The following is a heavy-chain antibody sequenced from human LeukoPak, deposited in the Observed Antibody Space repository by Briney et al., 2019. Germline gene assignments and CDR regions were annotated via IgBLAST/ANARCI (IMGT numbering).Heavy chain of an antibody. CDR1: GFTFSTYE. V-gene: IGHV3-74*01. J-gene: IGHJ4*02. CDR3: ASPGGYYYDSSGGGPIDY. D-gene: IGHD3-22*01. Sequence: GGSLRLSCAASGFTFSTYEMNWVRQAPGKGLVWVSRINSDGSSTSYADSVKGRFTISRDNAKNTLYLQMNSLRAEDTAVYYCASPGGYYYDSSGGGPIDYWGQGTLVTVSS. CDR2: INSDGSST.